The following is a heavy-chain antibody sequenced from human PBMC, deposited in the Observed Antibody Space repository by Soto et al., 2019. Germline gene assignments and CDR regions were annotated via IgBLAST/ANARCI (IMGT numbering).Heavy chain of an antibody. Sequence: QVQLVQSGAEVKKPGSSVKVSCKASGGTFSSYAISWVRQAPGQGLEWMGGIIPIFGTANYAQKFQGRVTITADESTSTAYMELSSLRSEDTAVYYCARKSRYYYESSGYYDHFDYWGQGNLVTVSS. CDR2: IIPIFGTA. V-gene: IGHV1-69*01. CDR3: ARKSRYYYESSGYYDHFDY. CDR1: GGTFSSYA. D-gene: IGHD3-22*01. J-gene: IGHJ4*02.